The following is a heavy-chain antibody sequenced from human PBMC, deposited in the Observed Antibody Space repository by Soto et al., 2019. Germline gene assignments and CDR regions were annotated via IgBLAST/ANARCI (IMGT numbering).Heavy chain of an antibody. CDR2: INGGNGNT. V-gene: IGHV1-3*01. Sequence: YTFTSYTMHWVRQAPGQRLEWMGWINGGNGNTKYSQKFQGRVTITRDTSASTAYMELSSLRSDDTAVYYCARELQGLYYFDYWGQGTLVTVSS. CDR3: ARELQGLYYFDY. J-gene: IGHJ4*02. D-gene: IGHD4-4*01. CDR1: YTFTSYT.